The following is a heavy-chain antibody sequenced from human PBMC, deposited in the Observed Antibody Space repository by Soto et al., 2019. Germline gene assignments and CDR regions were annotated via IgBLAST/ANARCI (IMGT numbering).Heavy chain of an antibody. CDR3: AKNQGVELVPLATVDWFDP. D-gene: IGHD1-26*01. J-gene: IGHJ5*02. V-gene: IGHV3-23*01. CDR1: GFIFENFG. Sequence: GGSLRLSCAASGFIFENFGMSWVRQAPGKGLEWISSISGSGFKKYYADSVKGRFTSSRDNSKSTVYLELNNLSAEDTAVYHCAKNQGVELVPLATVDWFDPWGQGSVVTVSS. CDR2: ISGSGFKK.